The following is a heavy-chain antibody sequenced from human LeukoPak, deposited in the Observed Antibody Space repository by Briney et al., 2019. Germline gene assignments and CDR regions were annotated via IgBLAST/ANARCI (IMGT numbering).Heavy chain of an antibody. CDR2: IYYSGST. J-gene: IGHJ3*02. CDR3: AKKTTGYLMNAFDI. CDR1: GGSISSYY. Sequence: SETLSLTCTVSGGSISSYYWSWIRQPPGKGLEWIGYIYYSGSTNYNPSLKSRVTISVDTSKNQFSLKLGSVTAADTAVYYCAKKTTGYLMNAFDIWGQGTMVTVSS. D-gene: IGHD4-17*01. V-gene: IGHV4-59*01.